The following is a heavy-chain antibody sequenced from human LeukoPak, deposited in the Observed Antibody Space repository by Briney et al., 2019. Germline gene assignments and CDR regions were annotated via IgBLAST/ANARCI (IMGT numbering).Heavy chain of an antibody. Sequence: SETLSLTCIVSGGSISPYYWSWIRQPPGKGLEWIGYIYYSGTTNSNPSLKSRVTISVDTSKNQFSLKLNSVTAADPAVYYCARHLAGRIFTFDYWGQGTLVTVSS. CDR3: ARHLAGRIFTFDY. J-gene: IGHJ4*02. D-gene: IGHD6-19*01. CDR1: GGSISPYY. CDR2: IYYSGTT. V-gene: IGHV4-59*01.